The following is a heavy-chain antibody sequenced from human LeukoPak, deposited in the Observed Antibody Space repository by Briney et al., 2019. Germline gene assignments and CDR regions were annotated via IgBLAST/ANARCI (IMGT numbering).Heavy chain of an antibody. CDR3: ARALPPSVNTPWK. Sequence: GGSLRLSCAASGFTFSSYSMNWVRQAPGKGLEWVSSISSSSSYIYYADSVKGRFTISRDNAKNSLYLQMNSLRAEDTAVYYCARALPPSVNTPWKWGQGTQVTVSS. CDR1: GFTFSSYS. CDR2: ISSSSSYI. D-gene: IGHD1-1*01. V-gene: IGHV3-21*01. J-gene: IGHJ4*02.